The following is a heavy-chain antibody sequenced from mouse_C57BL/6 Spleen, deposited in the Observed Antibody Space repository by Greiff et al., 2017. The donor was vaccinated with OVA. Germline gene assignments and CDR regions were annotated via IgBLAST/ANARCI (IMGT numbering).Heavy chain of an antibody. CDR2: ISSGGDYI. J-gene: IGHJ3*01. CDR3: TRPGSSSWFAY. Sequence: EVKLVESGEGLVKPGGSLKLSCAASGFTFSSYAMSWVRQTPEKRLEWVAYISSGGDYIYYADTVKGRFTISRDNARNTLYLQMSSLKSEDTAMYYCTRPGSSSWFAYWGQGTLVTVSA. D-gene: IGHD1-1*01. CDR1: GFTFSSYA. V-gene: IGHV5-9-1*02.